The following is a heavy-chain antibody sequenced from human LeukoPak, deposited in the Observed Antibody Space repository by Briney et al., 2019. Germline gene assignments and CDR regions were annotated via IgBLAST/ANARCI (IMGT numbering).Heavy chain of an antibody. CDR3: ARAGNNWSFDY. CDR2: IYYRGNT. V-gene: IGHV4-59*02. D-gene: IGHD1-1*01. CDR1: GDSVSIYY. Sequence: SETLSLTCTVSGDSVSIYYWSWIRQPPGKGLEWIGYIYYRGNTNYNTSLKSRVTMAVDTSKNQFSLKVSSVTAADTAVYYCARAGNNWSFDYWGQGTLVTVSS. J-gene: IGHJ4*02.